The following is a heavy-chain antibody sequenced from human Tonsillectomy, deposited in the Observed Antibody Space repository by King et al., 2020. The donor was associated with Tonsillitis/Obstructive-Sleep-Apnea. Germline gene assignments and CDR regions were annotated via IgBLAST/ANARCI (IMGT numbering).Heavy chain of an antibody. J-gene: IGHJ4*02. CDR3: VTGPGYCSGGSCYTFDY. D-gene: IGHD2-15*01. CDR2: ISSNGGST. Sequence: VQLVESGGGLVQPGGSLRLSCSASGFTFSSSAMHWVRQAPGKGLEYVSAISSNGGSTYYADSVKGRFTISRDNSKNTLYLQMSSLRAEDTAVYYCVTGPGYCSGGSCYTFDYWGQGTLVTVSS. CDR1: GFTFSSSA. V-gene: IGHV3-64D*06.